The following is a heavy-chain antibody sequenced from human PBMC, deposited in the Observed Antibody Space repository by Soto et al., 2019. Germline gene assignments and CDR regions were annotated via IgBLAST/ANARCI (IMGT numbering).Heavy chain of an antibody. D-gene: IGHD3-3*01. J-gene: IGHJ5*02. Sequence: QVQLVQSGAEVKKPGVSVKVSCKASGYSFTSYDINWVRQATGQGLEWMGWMNPGSGDTGHAQKFQGRVTLTSDTSISTAYMELSNLRSEDTAVYYCARNSDFWVFAPWGQGTLVTVSS. CDR3: ARNSDFWVFAP. CDR1: GYSFTSYD. CDR2: MNPGSGDT. V-gene: IGHV1-8*01.